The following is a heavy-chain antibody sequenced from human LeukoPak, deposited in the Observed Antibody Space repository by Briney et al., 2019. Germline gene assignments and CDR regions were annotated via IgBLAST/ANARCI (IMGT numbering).Heavy chain of an antibody. V-gene: IGHV1-46*01. CDR2: INPSDGST. CDR1: GYTFTSYY. Sequence: ASVKVSCKASGYTFTSYYMHCVRQAPGQGLEWMAIINPSDGSTSYEQKFQGRVTMTRDTSTSTVYMELSSLRSEDTAVYYCARDSAANRGRYFDYWGQGTLVTVSS. CDR3: ARDSAANRGRYFDY. D-gene: IGHD6-13*01. J-gene: IGHJ4*02.